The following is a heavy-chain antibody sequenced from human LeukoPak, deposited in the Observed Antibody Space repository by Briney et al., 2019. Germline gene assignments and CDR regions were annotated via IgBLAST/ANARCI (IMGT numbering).Heavy chain of an antibody. D-gene: IGHD5-18*01. V-gene: IGHV4-38-2*01. CDR3: ARGGYSYGYDYYYYMDV. J-gene: IGHJ6*03. CDR1: GYSISSGYY. CDR2: IYHSGST. Sequence: SETLSLTCAVSGYSISSGYYWGWIRQPPGKGLEWIGSIYHSGSTYYNPSLKSRVTISVDTSKNQFSLKLSSATAADTAVYYCARGGYSYGYDYYYYMDVWGKGTTVTVSS.